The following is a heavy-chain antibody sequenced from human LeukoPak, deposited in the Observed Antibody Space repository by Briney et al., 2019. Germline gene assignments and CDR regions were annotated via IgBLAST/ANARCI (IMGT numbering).Heavy chain of an antibody. CDR2: ISSSSSYI. J-gene: IGHJ4*02. D-gene: IGHD4-17*01. Sequence: GGSLRLSCAASGFTFSSYAMSWVRQAPGKGLEWVSSISSSSSYIYYADSVKGRFTISRDNAKNSLYLQMNSLRAEDTAVYYCARDMHHDYGDYGFDYWGQGTLVTVSS. CDR3: ARDMHHDYGDYGFDY. V-gene: IGHV3-21*01. CDR1: GFTFSSYA.